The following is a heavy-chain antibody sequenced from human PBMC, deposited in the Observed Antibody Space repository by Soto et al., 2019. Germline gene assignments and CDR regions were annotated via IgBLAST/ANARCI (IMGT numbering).Heavy chain of an antibody. Sequence: QVQLVQSGAEVKKPGASVKVSCKASGYTFTGYYMHWVRQAPGQGLEWMGWINPNSGGTNYAQKVQGWVTMTRDTSISTAYMELSRLRSDGTAVYYCARVGTYNWNAEVRYDYGMDVFGKGTTVTVSS. CDR2: INPNSGGT. V-gene: IGHV1-2*04. CDR3: ARVGTYNWNAEVRYDYGMDV. D-gene: IGHD1-1*01. J-gene: IGHJ6*04. CDR1: GYTFTGYY.